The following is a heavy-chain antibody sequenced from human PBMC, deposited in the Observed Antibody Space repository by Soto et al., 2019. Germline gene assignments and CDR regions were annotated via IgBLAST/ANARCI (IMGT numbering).Heavy chain of an antibody. Sequence: PGGSLSLSCAASGFSFRSYWMHWVRQAPGKGLVWVARISSDGSSTTYADSANGRFTTSRDNAANTLYLQMSSLRAEDTAGYYSARENCGGLTGYDNDFWGQGTTVTVSS. CDR2: ISSDGSST. V-gene: IGHV3-74*01. D-gene: IGHD3-9*01. CDR1: GFSFRSYW. J-gene: IGHJ4*02. CDR3: ARENCGGLTGYDNDF.